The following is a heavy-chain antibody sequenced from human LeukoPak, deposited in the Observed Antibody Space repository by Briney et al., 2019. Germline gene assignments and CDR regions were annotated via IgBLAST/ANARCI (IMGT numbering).Heavy chain of an antibody. CDR3: ARAAWLPLAAFDI. CDR1: GFTFSRYS. V-gene: IGHV3-21*01. CDR2: I. D-gene: IGHD6-19*01. Sequence: GGSLRLSCAASGFTFSRYSMVWVRQAPGKGLEWVSSIKGRFTISRDLPKNSLYLQMNSLRGEAPAVYYCARAAWLPLAAFDIWGQGTMVTVSS. J-gene: IGHJ3*02.